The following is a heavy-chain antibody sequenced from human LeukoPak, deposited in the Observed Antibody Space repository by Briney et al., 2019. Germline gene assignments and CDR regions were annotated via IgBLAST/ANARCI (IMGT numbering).Heavy chain of an antibody. CDR2: IYYSGST. CDR1: GGSISSSSYY. CDR3: ARIDGDLYYDFDY. Sequence: PSETLSLTCTVSGGSISSSSYYWGWIRQPPGKGLEWIGSIYYSGSTYYNPSLKSRVTISVDTSKNQFPLKLSSVTAADTAVYYCARIDGDLYYDFDYWGQGTLVTVSS. D-gene: IGHD4-17*01. J-gene: IGHJ4*02. V-gene: IGHV4-39*06.